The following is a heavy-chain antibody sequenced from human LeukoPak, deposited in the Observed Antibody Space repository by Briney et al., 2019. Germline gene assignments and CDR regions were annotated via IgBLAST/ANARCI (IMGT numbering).Heavy chain of an antibody. CDR3: VIGVGWQPDY. CDR1: GGPFSGYY. CDR2: INHSGST. V-gene: IGHV4-34*01. D-gene: IGHD2-15*01. J-gene: IGHJ4*02. Sequence: SETLSLTCAVYGGPFSGYYWSWIRQPPGKGLEWIGEINHSGSTNYNPSLKSRVTISVDTSKNQFSLKLRSVTAADTAVYYCVIGVGWQPDYWGQGTLVTVSP.